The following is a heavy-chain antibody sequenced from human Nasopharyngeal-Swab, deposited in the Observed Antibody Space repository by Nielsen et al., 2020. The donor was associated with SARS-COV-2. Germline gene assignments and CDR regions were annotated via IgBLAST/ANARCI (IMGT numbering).Heavy chain of an antibody. Sequence: GESLKISCAASGFTFSSYSMNWVRQAPGKGLEWVSSISSSSSYIYYADSVKGRFTISRDNAKNSLYLQMNSLRAEDTAVYYCARDATTVTTWFDPWGQGTLVTDSS. CDR1: GFTFSSYS. D-gene: IGHD4-11*01. J-gene: IGHJ5*02. V-gene: IGHV3-21*01. CDR2: ISSSSSYI. CDR3: ARDATTVTTWFDP.